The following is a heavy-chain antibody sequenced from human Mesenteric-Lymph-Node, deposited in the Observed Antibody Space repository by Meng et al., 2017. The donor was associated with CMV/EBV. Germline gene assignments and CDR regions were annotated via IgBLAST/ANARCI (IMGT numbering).Heavy chain of an antibody. V-gene: IGHV3-72*01. D-gene: IGHD2/OR15-2a*01. CDR1: GFSINDHY. J-gene: IGHJ2*01. Sequence: CAPSGFSINDHYMDWVRQPPGKGLEWVARTKDKTVSFITEYAASVKGRFSISRDASKNSLYLQMNSLKTEDTAMYYCARDNSNWTFDFWGRGTLVTVSS. CDR2: TKDKTVSFIT. CDR3: ARDNSNWTFDF.